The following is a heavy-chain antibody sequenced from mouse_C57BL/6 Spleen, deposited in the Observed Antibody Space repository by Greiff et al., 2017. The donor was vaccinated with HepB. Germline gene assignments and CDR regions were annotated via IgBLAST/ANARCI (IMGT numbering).Heavy chain of an antibody. CDR2: ISGGGGNT. CDR3: ARHERLDYFDY. V-gene: IGHV5-9*01. D-gene: IGHD2-4*01. Sequence: EVKLMESGGGLVKPGGSLKLSCAASGFTFSSYTMSWVRQTPEKRLEWVATISGGGGNTYYPDSVKGRFTISRDNAKNTLYLQMSSLKSEDTALYYCARHERLDYFDYWGQGTTLTVSS. J-gene: IGHJ2*01. CDR1: GFTFSSYT.